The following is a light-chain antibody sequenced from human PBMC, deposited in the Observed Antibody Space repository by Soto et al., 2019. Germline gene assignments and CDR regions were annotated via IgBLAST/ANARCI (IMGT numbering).Light chain of an antibody. CDR2: DAS. CDR3: QQYHISSIT. CDR1: QTISSW. Sequence: DIPMNTPPSTLSASVRDRVTITCLASQTISSWLAWYQQKPGKAPNLLIYDASTLERGVPSRFSGTGSGTEFTLTIDRLQPDDFATYYCQQYHISSITFGQGTRLEIK. V-gene: IGKV1-5*01. J-gene: IGKJ5*01.